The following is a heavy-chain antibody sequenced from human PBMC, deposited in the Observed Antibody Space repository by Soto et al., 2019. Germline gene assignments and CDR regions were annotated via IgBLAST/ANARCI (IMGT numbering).Heavy chain of an antibody. Sequence: GGSLRLSCAASGFTFSSYGMPWVRQAPGKGLEWVAGISISGSSPYYADSVKGRFTISRDNSKNTLYLQMNSLRGEDTAVYYCAKAGFSYFDFWSGPFHGMDVWGQGTTVTVSS. CDR3: AKAGFSYFDFWSGPFHGMDV. V-gene: IGHV3-23*01. D-gene: IGHD3-3*01. CDR2: ISISGSSP. J-gene: IGHJ6*02. CDR1: GFTFSSYG.